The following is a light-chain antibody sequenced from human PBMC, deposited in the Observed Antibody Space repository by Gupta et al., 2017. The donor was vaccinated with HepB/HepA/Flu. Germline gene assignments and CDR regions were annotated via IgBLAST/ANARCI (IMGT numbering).Light chain of an antibody. CDR3: QQYDNLPLT. J-gene: IGKJ4*01. Sequence: DIQMTKSPSSMSAPVGDRVTITCQASQDISNYLNWYQQKPGKAPKLLIYDASNLETGVPSRFSGSGSGTDFTFTISSLQPEDIATYYCQQYDNLPLTFGGGTKVEIK. V-gene: IGKV1-33*01. CDR1: QDISNY. CDR2: DAS.